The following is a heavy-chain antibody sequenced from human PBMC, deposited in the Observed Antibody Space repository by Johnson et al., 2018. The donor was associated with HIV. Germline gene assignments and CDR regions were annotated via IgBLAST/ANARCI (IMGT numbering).Heavy chain of an antibody. D-gene: IGHD3-3*01. CDR2: IKSKTDGGTT. J-gene: IGHJ3*01. CDR1: GFTFSNAW. Sequence: VQLVESGGGLVKPGGSLRLSCAASGFTFSNAWMSWVRQAPGKGLEWVGRIKSKTDGGTTDYAAPVKGRFTISRDDSKTTLYLQMNSLRAEDTAAYYCTRDPFPRFYAFDLWGQGTMVTVSS. CDR3: TRDPFPRFYAFDL. V-gene: IGHV3-15*01.